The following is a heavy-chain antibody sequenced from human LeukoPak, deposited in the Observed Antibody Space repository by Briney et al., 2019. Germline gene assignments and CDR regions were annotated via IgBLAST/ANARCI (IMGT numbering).Heavy chain of an antibody. V-gene: IGHV1-46*01. D-gene: IGHD4-17*01. CDR2: INPSGGST. J-gene: IGHJ4*02. CDR3: AGDLDGDYGDYASDY. CDR1: GYTFTSYY. Sequence: ASVKVSCKASGYTFTSYYMHWVRQAPGQGLEWMGIINPSGGSTSYAQKFQGRVTMTRDTSTSTVYMELSSLRSEDTAVYYCAGDLDGDYGDYASDYWGQGTLVTVSS.